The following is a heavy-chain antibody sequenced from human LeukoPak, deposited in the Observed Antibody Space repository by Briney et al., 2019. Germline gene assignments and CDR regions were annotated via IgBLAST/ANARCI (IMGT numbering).Heavy chain of an antibody. V-gene: IGHV3-30*18. J-gene: IGHJ4*02. Sequence: PGGSLRLSCAASGFTFNNYGMHWARQAPGKGLEWVALISYDGSNKNYADSVKGRFTISRDNSKNTLYLQMNSLRAEDTAVYYCAKVDPIYGDYVGAFDYWGQGTLVTVSS. CDR2: ISYDGSNK. CDR3: AKVDPIYGDYVGAFDY. CDR1: GFTFNNYG. D-gene: IGHD4-17*01.